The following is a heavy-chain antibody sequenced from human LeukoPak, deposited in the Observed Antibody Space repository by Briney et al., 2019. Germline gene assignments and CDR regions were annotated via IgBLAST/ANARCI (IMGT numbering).Heavy chain of an antibody. CDR3: ARRQIDCSTTSCYVDY. D-gene: IGHD2-2*01. J-gene: IGHJ4*02. Sequence: GASVKVSCKASGYTFTDYYINWIRQAPGQGLEWMGWINPNRGGTSYAQNFQGRVTMTRDTPITTAYMELSRLRSDDTAVYCCARRQIDCSTTSCYVDYWGQGTLVTVSS. CDR1: GYTFTDYY. V-gene: IGHV1-2*02. CDR2: INPNRGGT.